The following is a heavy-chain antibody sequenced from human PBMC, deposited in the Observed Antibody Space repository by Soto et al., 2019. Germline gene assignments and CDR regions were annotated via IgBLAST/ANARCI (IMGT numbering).Heavy chain of an antibody. CDR2: ISGSGGST. V-gene: IGHV3-23*01. D-gene: IGHD1-20*01. CDR3: AKDPLTGTLGFPYGMDV. CDR1: GFTFSSYA. Sequence: PGGSLKISCAASGFTFSSYAMSWVRQAPGKGLEWVSAISGSGGSTYYADSVKGRFTISRDNSKNTLYLQMNSLRAEDTAVYYCAKDPLTGTLGFPYGMDVWGPGTTVPVSS. J-gene: IGHJ6*02.